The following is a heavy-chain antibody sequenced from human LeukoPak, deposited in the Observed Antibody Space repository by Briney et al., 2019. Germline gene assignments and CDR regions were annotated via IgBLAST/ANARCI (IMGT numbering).Heavy chain of an antibody. D-gene: IGHD6-19*01. CDR3: AKSDGSGWYGGFDY. J-gene: IGHJ4*02. Sequence: GGSLRLSCAASGFTFSSYAMSWVRQAPGKGLEWVSAISGSGGSTYYADSGKGRFTISRDNSKNTLYLQMTSLRAEDTAVYYCAKSDGSGWYGGFDYWGQGTLVTVSS. CDR1: GFTFSSYA. V-gene: IGHV3-23*01. CDR2: ISGSGGST.